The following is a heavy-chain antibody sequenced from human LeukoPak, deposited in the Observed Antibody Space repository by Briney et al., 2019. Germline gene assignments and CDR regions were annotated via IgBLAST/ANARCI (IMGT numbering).Heavy chain of an antibody. CDR3: ASSTEVLYYMDV. CDR2: MNPNSGNT. Sequence: GASVKVSCKASGYTFTSYDINWVRQATGQGLEWMGWMNPNSGNTGYAQKFQGRVTITRNTSISTAYMELSSLRSEDTAVYYCASSTEVLYYMDVWGKGTTVTVSS. D-gene: IGHD4/OR15-4a*01. V-gene: IGHV1-8*03. J-gene: IGHJ6*03. CDR1: GYTFTSYD.